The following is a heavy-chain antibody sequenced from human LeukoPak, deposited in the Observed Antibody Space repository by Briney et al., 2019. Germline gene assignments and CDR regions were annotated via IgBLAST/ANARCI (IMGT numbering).Heavy chain of an antibody. Sequence: GGSLRLSCAASGFTFSSYAMSWVRQAPGKGLEWVSAISGSGGSTYYADSVKGRFTISRDNSKNTLYLQMNSLRAEDTAVYYCAKSREVVAPAAKTYFDYWGQGTLVTVSS. CDR2: ISGSGGST. V-gene: IGHV3-23*01. CDR3: AKSREVVAPAAKTYFDY. J-gene: IGHJ4*02. CDR1: GFTFSSYA. D-gene: IGHD2-2*01.